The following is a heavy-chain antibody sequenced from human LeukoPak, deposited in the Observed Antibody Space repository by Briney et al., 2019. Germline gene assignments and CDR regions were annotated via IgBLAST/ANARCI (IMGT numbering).Heavy chain of an antibody. D-gene: IGHD6-19*01. CDR2: IYHSGST. Sequence: PSQTLSLTCAVSGGSISSGGYSWSWIRQPPGKGLEWIGYIYHSGSTYYNPSLKSRVTISVDRSKNQFSLKLSSVTAADTAVYYCATGNSGSRLRYWGQGTLVTVSS. V-gene: IGHV4-30-2*01. J-gene: IGHJ4*02. CDR1: GGSISSGGYS. CDR3: ATGNSGSRLRY.